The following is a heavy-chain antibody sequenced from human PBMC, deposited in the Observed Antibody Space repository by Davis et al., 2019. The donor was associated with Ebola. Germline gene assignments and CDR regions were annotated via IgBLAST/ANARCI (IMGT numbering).Heavy chain of an antibody. CDR2: INPNSGGT. D-gene: IGHD6-13*01. J-gene: IGHJ5*02. CDR3: ARVAAAGKVVRWFDP. V-gene: IGHV1-2*02. Sequence: ASVKVSCKASGYTFTGYYMHWVRQAPGQGLEWMGWINPNSGGTNYAQKFQGRVTMTRDTSISTAYMELSRLRSDDTAVYYCARVAAAGKVVRWFDPWGQGTLVTVSS. CDR1: GYTFTGYY.